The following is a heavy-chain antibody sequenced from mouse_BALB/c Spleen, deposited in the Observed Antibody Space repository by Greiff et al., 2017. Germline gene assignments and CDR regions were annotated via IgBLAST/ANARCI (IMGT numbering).Heavy chain of an antibody. CDR1: GFTFSSYA. Sequence: EVQLVESGGGLVKPGGSLKLSCAASGFTFSSYAMSWVRQSPEKRLEWVAEISSGGSYTYYPDTVTGRFTISRDNAKNTLYREMSSLRSEDTAMYYCERYYCSSYYFDYWGQGTTLTVSS. CDR3: ERYYCSSYYFDY. V-gene: IGHV5-9-4*01. CDR2: ISSGGSYT. J-gene: IGHJ2*01. D-gene: IGHD1-1*01.